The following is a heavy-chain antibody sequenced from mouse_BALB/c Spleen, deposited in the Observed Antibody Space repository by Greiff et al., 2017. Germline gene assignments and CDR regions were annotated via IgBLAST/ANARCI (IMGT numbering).Heavy chain of an antibody. CDR1: GDSITSGY. Sequence: DVQLQESGPSLVKPSQTLSLTCSVTGDSITSGYWNWIRKFPGNKLEYMGYISYSGSTYYNPSLKSRISITRDTSKNQYYLQLNSVTTEDTATYYCARFGGQLVLSWFAYWGQGTLVTVSA. V-gene: IGHV3-8*02. J-gene: IGHJ3*01. CDR3: ARFGGQLVLSWFAY. D-gene: IGHD3-3*01. CDR2: ISYSGST.